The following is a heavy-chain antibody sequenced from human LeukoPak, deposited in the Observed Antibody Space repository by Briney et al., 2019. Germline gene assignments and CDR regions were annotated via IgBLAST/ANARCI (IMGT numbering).Heavy chain of an antibody. J-gene: IGHJ3*02. CDR1: GGSISSYY. V-gene: IGHV4-59*01. Sequence: SETLSLTCTVSGGSISSYYWSWIRQPPGKGLEWIVYIYYSGSTNYNPSLKSRVTISVDTSKNQFSLKLSSVTAADTAVYYCARTGDSSGYDDAFDIWGQGTMVTVSS. D-gene: IGHD3-22*01. CDR2: IYYSGST. CDR3: ARTGDSSGYDDAFDI.